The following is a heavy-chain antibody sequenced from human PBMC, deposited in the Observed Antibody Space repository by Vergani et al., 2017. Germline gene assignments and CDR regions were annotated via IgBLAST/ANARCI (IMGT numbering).Heavy chain of an antibody. V-gene: IGHV1-18*04. J-gene: IGHJ6*02. D-gene: IGHD2-2*01. CDR2: ISAYNGNT. CDR3: ARDPDIVVVPAAPYYYYYYGMDV. Sequence: QVQLVQSGAEVKKPGASVKVSCKASGYTFTSYGISWVRQAPGQGLEWMGWISAYNGNTNYAQKLQGRVTMTTDTSTSTAYMELRSLRSDDTDVYYCARDPDIVVVPAAPYYYYYYGMDVWGQGTTVTVSS. CDR1: GYTFTSYG.